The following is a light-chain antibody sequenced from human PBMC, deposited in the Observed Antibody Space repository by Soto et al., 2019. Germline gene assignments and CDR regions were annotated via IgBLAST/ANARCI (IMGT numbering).Light chain of an antibody. V-gene: IGKV1-5*03. CDR2: KAS. Sequence: IQTTQSPSTLSGSVGDRDTITCRASQTISSWLAWYQQKPGKAPKLLIYKASTLKSGVPSRFSGSGSGTEFTLTISSLQPDDFAPYYCQHYNSYSETFGQGTKVDI. CDR1: QTISSW. CDR3: QHYNSYSET. J-gene: IGKJ1*01.